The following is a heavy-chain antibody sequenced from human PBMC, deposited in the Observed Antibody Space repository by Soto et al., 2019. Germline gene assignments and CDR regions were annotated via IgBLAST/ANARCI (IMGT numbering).Heavy chain of an antibody. D-gene: IGHD3-22*01. CDR3: AILCADHDSSGFLTFDS. CDR1: GGSISSGHYY. V-gene: IGHV4-31*03. CDR2: IYYSGST. J-gene: IGHJ4*02. Sequence: QVQLQESGPGLVKPSQTLSLTCTVSGGSISSGHYYWSWIRQHPGKGLEWIGYIYYSGSTYFKPSLQIRLTISLATSMNQFSLKLSSVTASDTAVYYCAILCADHDSSGFLTFDSWGQGTLVTVSS.